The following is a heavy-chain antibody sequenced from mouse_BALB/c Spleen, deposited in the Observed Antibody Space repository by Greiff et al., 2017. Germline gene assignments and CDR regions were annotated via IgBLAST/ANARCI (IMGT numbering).Heavy chain of an antibody. CDR2: INPSTGYT. J-gene: IGHJ1*01. CDR3: ARYGSSYDWYFDV. V-gene: IGHV1-7*01. D-gene: IGHD1-1*01. Sequence: QVQLQQSGAELAKPGASVKMSCKASGYTFTSYWMHWVKQRPGQGLEWIGYINPSTGYTEYNQKFKDKATLTADKSSSTAYMQLSSLTSEDSAVYYCARYGSSYDWYFDVWGAGTTVTVSS. CDR1: GYTFTSYW.